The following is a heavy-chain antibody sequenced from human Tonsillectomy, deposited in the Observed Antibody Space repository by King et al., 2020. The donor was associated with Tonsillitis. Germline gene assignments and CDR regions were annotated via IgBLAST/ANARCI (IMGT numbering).Heavy chain of an antibody. Sequence: VQLVESGGGLVQPGGSLRLSCAASGFTFSTYTMNWVRQAPGKGLEWVSYISTSGRTVYYADSVKGRFTISRDNAKNSLYLQMNSLRAEDTAVYYCAIDSFYGDYAEPQDGMDVWGQGTTGTVSS. CDR3: AIDSFYGDYAEPQDGMDV. D-gene: IGHD4-17*01. CDR2: ISTSGRTV. V-gene: IGHV3-48*04. CDR1: GFTFSTYT. J-gene: IGHJ6*02.